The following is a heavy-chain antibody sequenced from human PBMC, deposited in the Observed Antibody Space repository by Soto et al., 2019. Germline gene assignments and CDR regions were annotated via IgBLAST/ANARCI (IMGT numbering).Heavy chain of an antibody. CDR1: GGTFSSYA. CDR3: AGGVVPAHYYHYYGMDV. V-gene: IGHV1-69*01. Sequence: QVQLVQSGAEVKKPGSSVKVSCKASGGTFSSYAISWVRQAPGQGLEWMGGIIPIFGTANYAQKFQGRVTITADDSTRSGYMELCSRRSSDTAVYYSAGGVVPAHYYHYYGMDVWGKGTTVTVSS. J-gene: IGHJ6*04. D-gene: IGHD2-2*01. CDR2: IIPIFGTA.